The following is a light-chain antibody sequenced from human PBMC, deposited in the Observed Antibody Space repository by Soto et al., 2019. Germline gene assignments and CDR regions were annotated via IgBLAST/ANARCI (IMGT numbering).Light chain of an antibody. CDR2: GNN. V-gene: IGLV1-40*01. Sequence: QSVLTQPPSVSGAPGQRVTISCTGSSSNIGAGYDVHWYQQLPGTAPKLLIYGNNNRPSGVPDRFSGSKSGTSASLAITGLQAEDEADYYCQSYDNYSGVFGTGTQLTVL. CDR3: QSYDNYSGV. J-gene: IGLJ1*01. CDR1: SSNIGAGYD.